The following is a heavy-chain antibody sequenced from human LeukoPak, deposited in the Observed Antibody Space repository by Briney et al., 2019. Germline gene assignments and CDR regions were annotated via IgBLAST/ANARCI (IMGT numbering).Heavy chain of an antibody. V-gene: IGHV3-23*01. D-gene: IGHD4-17*01. CDR3: AKARGDYVFWFDP. CDR2: IRGSGDKT. J-gene: IGHJ5*02. CDR1: GFTFSSSA. Sequence: GRSLRLSCAASGFTFSSSAMSWVRQAPGKGLEWVSFIRGSGDKTYYAESVKGRFTISRDNSKDTLYLQMNSLRADDTAVYYCAKARGDYVFWFDPWGQGTLVTVSS.